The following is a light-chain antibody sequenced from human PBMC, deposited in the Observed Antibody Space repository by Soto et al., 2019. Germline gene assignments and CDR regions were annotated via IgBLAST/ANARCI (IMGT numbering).Light chain of an antibody. V-gene: IGLV4-69*01. CDR1: SGHSSYA. J-gene: IGLJ2*01. CDR2: LNSDGSH. CDR3: QTWGTGIWVV. Sequence: QPVLTQSPSASASLGASVKLTCTLSSGHSSYAIAWHQQQPEKGPRYLMKLNSDGSHSKGDGIPDRFLGSSSGAERYLTISSLQSEDEADYYCQTWGTGIWVVFGGGTKLTVL.